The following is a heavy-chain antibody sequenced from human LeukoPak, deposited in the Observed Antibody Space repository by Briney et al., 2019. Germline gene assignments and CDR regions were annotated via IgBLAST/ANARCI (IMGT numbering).Heavy chain of an antibody. V-gene: IGHV3-23*01. CDR2: ITTSDGNT. CDR3: AKDGGLWVSAHWGDS. Sequence: GGSLRLSCVASGFTFSSYNIHWVRQAPGEGLEWVSTITTSDGNTYYADSVKGRFTVSRDNSKNTLFLQMNSLRAEDTAVYYCAKDGGLWVSAHWGDSWGRGTLVTVSS. J-gene: IGHJ4*02. D-gene: IGHD7-27*01. CDR1: GFTFSSYN.